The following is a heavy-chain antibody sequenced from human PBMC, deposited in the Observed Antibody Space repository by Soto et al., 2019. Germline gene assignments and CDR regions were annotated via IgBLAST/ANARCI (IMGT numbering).Heavy chain of an antibody. D-gene: IGHD6-6*01. CDR2: ISYSGST. Sequence: QVQLQESGPGLVKPSQTLSLTCTVSGGSINSGGYYWSWIRQHPGKGLEWIGYISYSGSTYYNPSLKSRVTRSVDTSKNQFSLKLSSVTAADTAVYHCARDYVLRSNSRGGMDVWGQGTTVTVSS. CDR1: GGSINSGGYY. CDR3: ARDYVLRSNSRGGMDV. V-gene: IGHV4-31*03. J-gene: IGHJ6*02.